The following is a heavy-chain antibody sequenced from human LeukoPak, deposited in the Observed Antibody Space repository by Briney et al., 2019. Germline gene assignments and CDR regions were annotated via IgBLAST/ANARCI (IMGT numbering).Heavy chain of an antibody. CDR2: IYYDGST. Sequence: SETLSLTCTVSGGSISGFYWSWIRQPPGKGLEWIGHIYYDGSTNYNPSLKSRVSISVDTSKNQFSLRLSSVTAADTAVYYCARRVYGGNFDYWGQGTLVTGSS. CDR1: GGSISGFY. CDR3: ARRVYGGNFDY. D-gene: IGHD4-23*01. J-gene: IGHJ4*02. V-gene: IGHV4-59*08.